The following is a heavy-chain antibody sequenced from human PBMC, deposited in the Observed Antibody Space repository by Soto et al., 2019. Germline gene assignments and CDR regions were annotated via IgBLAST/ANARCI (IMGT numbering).Heavy chain of an antibody. D-gene: IGHD1-26*01. CDR1: GLVFSDYG. CDR3: AKEGPGGGRHFYYAMDV. Sequence: QMNLVGSGGGGFQPGRSLRLSCAASGLVFSDYGMHWVRQAPGRGLEGVALITNDGNNEYYRESVKGRFSISRGRSTNTVDLLMNSLRPEDTGVYYCAKEGPGGGRHFYYAMDVWGQGTTVTVSS. CDR2: ITNDGNNE. V-gene: IGHV3-30*18. J-gene: IGHJ6*02.